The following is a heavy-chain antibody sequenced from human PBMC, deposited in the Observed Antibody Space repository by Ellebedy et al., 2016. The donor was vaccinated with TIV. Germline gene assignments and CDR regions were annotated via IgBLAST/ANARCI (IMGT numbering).Heavy chain of an antibody. J-gene: IGHJ4*02. CDR2: ISAYNGNT. D-gene: IGHD3-16*01. V-gene: IGHV1-18*01. Sequence: ASVKVSCXASGYTFTSYGISWVRQAPGQGLEWMGWISAYNGNTNYAQKLQGRVTMTTDTSTSTAYMELRSLRSDDTAVYYCARGPGRGGVNTPPGFDYWGQGTLVTVSS. CDR1: GYTFTSYG. CDR3: ARGPGRGGVNTPPGFDY.